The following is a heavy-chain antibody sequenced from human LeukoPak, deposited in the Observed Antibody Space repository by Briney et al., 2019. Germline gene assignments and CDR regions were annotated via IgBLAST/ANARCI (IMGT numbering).Heavy chain of an antibody. CDR3: TTAGSSSIAARTPLGY. D-gene: IGHD6-6*01. J-gene: IGHJ4*02. CDR1: GFTFSNAW. CDR2: IKSKTDGGTT. V-gene: IGHV3-15*01. Sequence: GGSLRLSCAASGFTFSNAWMSWVRQAPGKGLEWVGRIKSKTDGGTTDYAAPVKGRFTISRDDSKNTLYLQMNSLKTEDTAVYYCTTAGSSSIAARTPLGYWGQGTLVTVSS.